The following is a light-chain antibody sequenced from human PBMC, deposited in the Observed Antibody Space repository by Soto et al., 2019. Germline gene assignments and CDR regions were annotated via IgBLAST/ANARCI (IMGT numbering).Light chain of an antibody. Sequence: DIQMTQSPSSLSASVGDRVTITCQASQDISNYLNWYQQKPGKAPKLLIYDASNFETGVPSRFSGSGSGTDFTFTISSLQPEDIATYYCQQYDNLLTFGGGTKV. CDR2: DAS. CDR1: QDISNY. V-gene: IGKV1-33*01. CDR3: QQYDNLLT. J-gene: IGKJ4*01.